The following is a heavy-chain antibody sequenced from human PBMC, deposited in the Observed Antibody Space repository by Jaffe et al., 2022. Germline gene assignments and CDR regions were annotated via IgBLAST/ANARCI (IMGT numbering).Heavy chain of an antibody. CDR1: GFTFGDYA. CDR2: IRSKAYGGTT. J-gene: IGHJ3*02. V-gene: IGHV3-49*04. D-gene: IGHD4-17*01. Sequence: EVQLVESGGGLVQPGRSLRLSCTASGFTFGDYAMSWVRQAPGKGLEWVGFIRSKAYGGTTEYAASVKGRFTISRDDSKSIAYLQMNSLKTEDTAVYYCTRAPDYGDYVDAFDIWGQGTMVTVSS. CDR3: TRAPDYGDYVDAFDI.